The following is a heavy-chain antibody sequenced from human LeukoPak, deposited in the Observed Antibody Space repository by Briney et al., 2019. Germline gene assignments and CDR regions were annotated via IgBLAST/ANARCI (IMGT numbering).Heavy chain of an antibody. CDR3: AKDTAPPHYYDLISPSYYFDY. CDR1: GFTFSRNG. Sequence: GWSLRLSCAASGFTFSRNGMTWVRQAPGKGLEWVSAISGSGGNTYYADSVKGRFTISRDNSKSTLYLQMNSLRAEDTAVYYCAKDTAPPHYYDLISPSYYFDYWGQGTLVTVSS. V-gene: IGHV3-23*01. CDR2: ISGSGGNT. D-gene: IGHD3-3*01. J-gene: IGHJ4*02.